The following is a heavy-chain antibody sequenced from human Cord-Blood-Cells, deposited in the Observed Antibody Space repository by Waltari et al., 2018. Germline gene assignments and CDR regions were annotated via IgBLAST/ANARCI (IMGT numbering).Heavy chain of an antibody. J-gene: IGHJ3*02. V-gene: IGHV4-34*01. CDR1: GGSFSGYY. Sequence: QVQLQQWGAGLLKPSETLSLTCAVYGGSFSGYYWSWIRQPPGKGLEWIGEINHSGSSNYNPSLKSRFTISVDTSKNQFSLKLSSVTAADTAVYYCATGTVTDAFDIWGQGTMVTVSS. D-gene: IGHD4-4*01. CDR3: ATGTVTDAFDI. CDR2: INHSGSS.